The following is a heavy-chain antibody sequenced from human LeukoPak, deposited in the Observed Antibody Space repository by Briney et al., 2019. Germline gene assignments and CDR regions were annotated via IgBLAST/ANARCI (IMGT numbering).Heavy chain of an antibody. V-gene: IGHV3-73*01. CDR2: IRSKANSYAT. Sequence: GRSLRLSCAASGFSFSSYAMHWVRQASGKGLEWVGRIRSKANSYATAYAASVKGRFTISRDDSKNTAYLQMNSLKTEDTAVYYCAMGLLWGQGTLVTVSS. CDR1: GFSFSSYA. J-gene: IGHJ4*02. CDR3: AMGLL. D-gene: IGHD2-21*01.